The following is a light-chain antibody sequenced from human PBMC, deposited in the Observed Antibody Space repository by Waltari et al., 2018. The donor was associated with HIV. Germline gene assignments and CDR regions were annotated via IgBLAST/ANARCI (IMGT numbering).Light chain of an antibody. CDR2: LGS. CDR3: MQALQTPLIT. Sequence: DIVMTQSPLSLPVTPGEPASISCRSSQSLLNSNGFNYLDWYLQKPGQSPRLLYYLGSNRASGVPGRFSGSGSGTDFTLKISRVEAEYVGVYYCMQALQTPLITFGQGTRLEIK. J-gene: IGKJ5*01. V-gene: IGKV2-28*01. CDR1: QSLLNSNGFNY.